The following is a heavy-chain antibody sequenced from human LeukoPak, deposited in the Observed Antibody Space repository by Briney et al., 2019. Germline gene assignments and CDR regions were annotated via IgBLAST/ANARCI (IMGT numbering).Heavy chain of an antibody. V-gene: IGHV3-21*01. Sequence: GGSLRLSCAASGFTFSSYSMNWVRQAPGKGLEWVSSISSSSSYIYYADSVKGRFTISRDNAKNSLYLQMNSLRAEDTAVYYCARSDPLITMIVVVYFDYWGQGTLVTVSS. J-gene: IGHJ4*02. CDR1: GFTFSSYS. D-gene: IGHD3-22*01. CDR3: ARSDPLITMIVVVYFDY. CDR2: ISSSSSYI.